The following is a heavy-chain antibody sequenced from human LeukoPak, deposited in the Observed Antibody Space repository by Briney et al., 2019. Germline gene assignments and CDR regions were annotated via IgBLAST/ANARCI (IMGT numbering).Heavy chain of an antibody. J-gene: IGHJ4*02. CDR1: GFTFSRYW. CDR2: IKQDGSEI. D-gene: IGHD6-6*01. CDR3: ARGPNSNWSGLDF. V-gene: IGHV3-7*01. Sequence: GGSLRLSCAASGFTFSRYWMSWVRQVPRKGLEWVANIKQDGSEIYYVDSVKGRFTISRDNAKNTLYLQVNNLRAEDTAVYYCARGPNSNWSGLDFWGQGTLLTVSS.